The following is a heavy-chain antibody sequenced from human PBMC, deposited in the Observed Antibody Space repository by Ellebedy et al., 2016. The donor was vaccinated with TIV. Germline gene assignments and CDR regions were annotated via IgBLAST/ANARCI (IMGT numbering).Heavy chain of an antibody. Sequence: SETLSLXXAVYGVSFSAYYWSWIRQPPGKGLEWIGEINHSGSTNYNPSLKSRVTISIDTSKNQFSLKLSSVTAADTAVYYCARGSQSNYYGSGSYYNIRYNWFDPWGQGTLVTVSS. CDR2: INHSGST. CDR3: ARGSQSNYYGSGSYYNIRYNWFDP. J-gene: IGHJ5*02. D-gene: IGHD3-10*01. CDR1: GVSFSAYY. V-gene: IGHV4-34*01.